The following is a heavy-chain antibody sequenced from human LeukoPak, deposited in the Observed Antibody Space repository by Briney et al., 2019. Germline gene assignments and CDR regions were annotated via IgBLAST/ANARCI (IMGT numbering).Heavy chain of an antibody. CDR1: GFTFSDYY. CDR2: ISSSGSTI. CDR3: ARVRRAAAGNLFDY. D-gene: IGHD6-13*01. J-gene: IGHJ4*02. Sequence: GGSLRLSWAAAGFTFSDYYMSWIRQAPGKLLEWVSYISSSGSTIYYADSVKGRFAIARDNAKNSLYLQMNSLRAEDTAVYYCARVRRAAAGNLFDYWGQGTLVTVSS. V-gene: IGHV3-11*01.